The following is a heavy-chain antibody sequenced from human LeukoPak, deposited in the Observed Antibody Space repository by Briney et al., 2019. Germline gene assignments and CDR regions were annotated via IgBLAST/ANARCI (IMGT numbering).Heavy chain of an antibody. V-gene: IGHV4-4*07. D-gene: IGHD3-10*01. CDR3: ARTSARGAQFDY. CDR2: IYASGST. Sequence: PSETLSLTCTVSGGSISNYYWSWIRQPAGMGLEWIGRIYASGSTNYNPSLKSRVTMSVDTSNNQFSLNLSSVIAADTAVYYCARTSARGAQFDYWGQGTLVTVSS. J-gene: IGHJ4*02. CDR1: GGSISNYY.